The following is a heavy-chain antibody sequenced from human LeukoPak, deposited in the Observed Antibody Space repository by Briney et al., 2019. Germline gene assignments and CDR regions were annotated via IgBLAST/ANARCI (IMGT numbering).Heavy chain of an antibody. J-gene: IGHJ6*03. D-gene: IGHD6-6*01. Sequence: SETLSLTCTVSGYSTSSGYYWGWIRQPPGKGLEWIGSIYHSGSTYYNPSLKRRVTISVDTSKNQFSLKLSSVTAADTAVYYWASPRIAARPFDRRYMDVWGKGTTVTVSS. CDR1: GYSTSSGYY. CDR3: ASPRIAARPFDRRYMDV. V-gene: IGHV4-38-2*02. CDR2: IYHSGST.